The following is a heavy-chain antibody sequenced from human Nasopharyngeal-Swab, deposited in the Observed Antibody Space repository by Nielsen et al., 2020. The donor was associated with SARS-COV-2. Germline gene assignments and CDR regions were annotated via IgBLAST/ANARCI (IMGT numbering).Heavy chain of an antibody. CDR1: AFTLDDYG. CDR2: INWNGAST. D-gene: IGHD3-10*01. CDR3: VKDRGVTGGYQNWFDS. V-gene: IGHV3-20*04. J-gene: IGHJ5*01. Sequence: GESLKIPCVASAFTLDDYGMSWVRQAPGKGLEWVSGINWNGASTGHADSVKGRFTISRDNAKNSLFLQMSSLRAEDTAFYYCVKDRGVTGGYQNWFDSWGQGTLVTVSS.